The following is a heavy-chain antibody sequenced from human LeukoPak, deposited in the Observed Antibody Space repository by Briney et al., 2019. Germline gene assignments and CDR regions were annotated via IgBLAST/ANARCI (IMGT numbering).Heavy chain of an antibody. Sequence: VPVKVSCKASGYTFTSYYMHWVRQAPGQGLEWMGIINPSGGSTSYAQKFQGRVTMTRDMSTSTVYMELSSLRSEDTAVYYCAREWGATYNWFDPWGQGTLVTVSS. CDR2: INPSGGST. D-gene: IGHD1-26*01. J-gene: IGHJ5*02. CDR1: GYTFTSYY. CDR3: AREWGATYNWFDP. V-gene: IGHV1-46*01.